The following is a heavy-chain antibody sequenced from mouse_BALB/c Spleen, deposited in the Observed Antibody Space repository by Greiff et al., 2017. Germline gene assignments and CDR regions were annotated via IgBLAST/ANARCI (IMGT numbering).Heavy chain of an antibody. D-gene: IGHD2-4*01. V-gene: IGHV2-2*02. CDR1: GFSLTSYG. Sequence: VKLMESGPGLVQPSQSLSITCTVSGFSLTSYGVHWVRQSPGKGLEWLGVIWSGGSTDYNAAFISRLSISKDNSKSQVFFKMNSLQANDTAIYYCARKGYMITKDYAMDYWGQGTSVTVSS. CDR2: IWSGGST. J-gene: IGHJ4*01. CDR3: ARKGYMITKDYAMDY.